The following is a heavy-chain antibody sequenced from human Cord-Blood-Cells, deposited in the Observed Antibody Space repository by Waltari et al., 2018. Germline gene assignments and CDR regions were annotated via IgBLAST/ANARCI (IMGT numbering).Heavy chain of an antibody. V-gene: IGHV3-33*01. D-gene: IGHD6-13*01. CDR3: ARQFSSWYDY. Sequence: QVQLVESGGGVVQPGRSLRLSCAASGFTFSSYGMHWVRQAPGKGVDWVAVIWYDGSNKYYADSVKGRFTISRDNSKNTLYLQMNSLRAEDTAVYYCARQFSSWYDYWGQGTLVTVSS. CDR1: GFTFSSYG. CDR2: IWYDGSNK. J-gene: IGHJ4*02.